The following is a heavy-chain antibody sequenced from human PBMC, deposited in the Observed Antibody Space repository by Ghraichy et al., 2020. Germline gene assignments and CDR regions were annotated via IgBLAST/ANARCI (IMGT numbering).Heavy chain of an antibody. J-gene: IGHJ3*02. CDR3: ACRYGSAFDI. Sequence: SETLSLTCSVFGGSISSYHWNWIRQPPGKGLEYIGYISYSGSTNYNPSLKSRITISVDTSKNQFSLRLSPVTAADTAVYYCACRYGSAFDIWGHGTMVTVSS. D-gene: IGHD4-17*01. CDR2: ISYSGST. V-gene: IGHV4-59*01. CDR1: GGSISSYH.